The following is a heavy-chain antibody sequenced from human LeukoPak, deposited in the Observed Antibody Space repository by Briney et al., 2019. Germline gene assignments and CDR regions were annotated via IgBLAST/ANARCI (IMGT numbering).Heavy chain of an antibody. CDR2: IYYSGST. CDR3: ARDRSGNEDY. D-gene: IGHD3-3*01. Sequence: SETLSLTCTVSGGSISSSSYYWGWIRQPPGKGLEWIGSIYYSGSTYYNPSLKSRVTISVDTSKNQFSLKLSSVTAADTAVYYCARDRSGNEDYWGQGTLVTVSA. J-gene: IGHJ4*02. CDR1: GGSISSSSYY. V-gene: IGHV4-39*07.